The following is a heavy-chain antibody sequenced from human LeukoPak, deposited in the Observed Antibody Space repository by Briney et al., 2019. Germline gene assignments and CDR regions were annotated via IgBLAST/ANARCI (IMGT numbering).Heavy chain of an antibody. D-gene: IGHD3-22*01. CDR1: GGSFSGYY. V-gene: IGHV4-34*01. J-gene: IGHJ1*01. CDR2: INHSGST. Sequence: PSETLSLTCAVYGGSFSGYYWSWIRQPPGKGLEWIGEINHSGSTNYNPSLKSRVAMSVDPSNNQFSLNLRSVTAADTALYYCARRRYYDGSGYLEWGQGTLLSVSS. CDR3: ARRRYYDGSGYLE.